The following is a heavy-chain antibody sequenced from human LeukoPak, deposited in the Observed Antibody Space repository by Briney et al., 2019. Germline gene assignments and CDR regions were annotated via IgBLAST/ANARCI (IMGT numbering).Heavy chain of an antibody. Sequence: GESLKISCKGSGYSSTSYWIGWVRQMPGKGLEWMGIIYPGDSDTRYSPSFQRQVTISADKSISTAYLQWSSLKASDTAMYYCARLDGSNWGSLSLDPWGQGTLVTVSS. CDR2: IYPGDSDT. D-gene: IGHD7-27*01. CDR3: ARLDGSNWGSLSLDP. J-gene: IGHJ5*02. CDR1: GYSSTSYW. V-gene: IGHV5-51*01.